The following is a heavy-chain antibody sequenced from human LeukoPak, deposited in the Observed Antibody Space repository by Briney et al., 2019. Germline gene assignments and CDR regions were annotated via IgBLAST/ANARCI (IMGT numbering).Heavy chain of an antibody. CDR2: IYYSGST. J-gene: IGHJ4*02. Sequence: SETLSLTCTVSGGSISSSSSSYYWGWIRQPPGKGLEWIGSIYYSGSTYYNPSLKSRVTISVDTSKNQFSLKLSSVTAADTAVYYCASPMKDFWSGYLRYWGQGTLVTVSS. D-gene: IGHD3-3*01. CDR3: ASPMKDFWSGYLRY. CDR1: GGSISSSSSSYY. V-gene: IGHV4-39*01.